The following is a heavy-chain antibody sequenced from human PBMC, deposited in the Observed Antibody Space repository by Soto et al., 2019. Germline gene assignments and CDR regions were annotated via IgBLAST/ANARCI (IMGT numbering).Heavy chain of an antibody. CDR3: ARGVGATTYPEYFPH. D-gene: IGHD1-26*01. J-gene: IGHJ1*01. V-gene: IGHV3-48*03. Sequence: EVQLVESGGGLVQPGGSLRLSCAASGFTFSNYGMNWVRQAPGKGLEWLSYISSSGGTTYYADSVMGRFTMSRDNAKNSLILQMNSLRAEDTAVYYCARGVGATTYPEYFPHWGQGTLVTVSS. CDR2: ISSSGGTT. CDR1: GFTFSNYG.